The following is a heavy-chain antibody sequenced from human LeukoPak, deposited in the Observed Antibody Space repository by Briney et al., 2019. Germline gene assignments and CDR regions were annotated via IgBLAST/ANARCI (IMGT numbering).Heavy chain of an antibody. V-gene: IGHV3-15*01. J-gene: IGHJ3*02. Sequence: GGSLRLSCAASGFTFTNAWMSWVRQAPGKGLGWVGRIKSKTDGGTTDYAAPVKGRFIISRDDSKNMLYLQMNSLKTEDTAVYYCTTEEVDAFDIWGQGTMVTVSS. CDR2: IKSKTDGGTT. CDR1: GFTFTNAW. CDR3: TTEEVDAFDI.